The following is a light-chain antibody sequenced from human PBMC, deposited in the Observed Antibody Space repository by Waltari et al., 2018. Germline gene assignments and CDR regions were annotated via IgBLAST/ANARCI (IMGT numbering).Light chain of an antibody. Sequence: NFLLTQPHSVSDSPGKTITISCTRSSGSIGSNYVEGYQQRPGSAPITLIYEDNQRPSGVPDRFSGSIDSSSNSASLTIAGLKTEDEADYYCQSSDNTPQVIFGGGTKLAVL. V-gene: IGLV6-57*04. J-gene: IGLJ2*01. CDR1: SGSIGSNY. CDR2: EDN. CDR3: QSSDNTPQVI.